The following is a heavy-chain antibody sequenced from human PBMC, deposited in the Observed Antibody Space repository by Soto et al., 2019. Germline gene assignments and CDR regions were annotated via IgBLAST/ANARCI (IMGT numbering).Heavy chain of an antibody. CDR2: ITWDGINI. D-gene: IGHD2-15*01. J-gene: IGHJ4*02. CDR3: AKDGIAWH. CDR1: GFTFGGYT. V-gene: IGHV3-43*01. Sequence: EVQLVESGGGVVQPGGSLRLSCTASGFTFGGYTMHWVRQAPGKGLEWVSLITWDGINIEYADSVRGRFTISRDNSKNSLYLQMNGLRHEDTAFYYCAKDGIAWHWGQGTRVTVS.